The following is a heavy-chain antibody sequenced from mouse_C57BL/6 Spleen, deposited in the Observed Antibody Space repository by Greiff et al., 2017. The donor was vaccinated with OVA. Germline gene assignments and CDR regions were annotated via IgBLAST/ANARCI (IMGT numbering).Heavy chain of an antibody. CDR2: IDPSDSYT. CDR1: GYTFTSYW. J-gene: IGHJ4*01. CDR3: ARKSNYDAMDY. D-gene: IGHD2-5*01. Sequence: QVQLQQPGAELVKPGASVKLSCKASGYTFTSYWMQWVKQRPGQGLEWIGEIDPSDSYTNYNQKFKGKATLTVDTSSSTAYMQLSSLTSEDSAVYYCARKSNYDAMDYWGQGTSVTVSS. V-gene: IGHV1-50*01.